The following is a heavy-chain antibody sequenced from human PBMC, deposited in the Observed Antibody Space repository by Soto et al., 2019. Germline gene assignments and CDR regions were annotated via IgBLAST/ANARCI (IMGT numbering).Heavy chain of an antibody. Sequence: SETLSLTCTVSGGSISSYYWSWIRQPPGKGLEWIGYIYYSGSTNYNPSLKSRVTISVDTSKNQFSLKLSSVTAADTAVYYWARVHILRSSWYFYFDYWGQGTLVTVSS. CDR2: IYYSGST. V-gene: IGHV4-59*01. D-gene: IGHD6-13*01. CDR1: GGSISSYY. J-gene: IGHJ4*02. CDR3: ARVHILRSSWYFYFDY.